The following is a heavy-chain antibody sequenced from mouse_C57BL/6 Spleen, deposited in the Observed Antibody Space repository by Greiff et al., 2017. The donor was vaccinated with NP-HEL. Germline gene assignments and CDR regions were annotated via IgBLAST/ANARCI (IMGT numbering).Heavy chain of an antibody. J-gene: IGHJ2*01. Sequence: EVMLVESGGGLVQPKGSLKLSCAASGFSFNTYAMNWVRQAPGKGLEWVARIRSKSNNYATYYAESVKDRFTISRDDSESMLYLQMNNLKTEDTAMYYCVRHLPHFDDWGQGTTLTVSS. CDR3: VRHLPHFDD. CDR2: IRSKSNNYAT. D-gene: IGHD2-1*01. CDR1: GFSFNTYA. V-gene: IGHV10-1*01.